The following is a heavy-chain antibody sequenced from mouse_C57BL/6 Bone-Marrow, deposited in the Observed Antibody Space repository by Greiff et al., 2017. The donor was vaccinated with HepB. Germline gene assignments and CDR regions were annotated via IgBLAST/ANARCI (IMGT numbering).Heavy chain of an antibody. CDR2: INYDGSST. CDR3: GREDYDWYFDV. J-gene: IGHJ1*03. D-gene: IGHD2-4*01. CDR1: GFTFSDYY. Sequence: DVHLVESEGGLVQPGSSMKLSCTASGFTFSDYYMAWVRQVPEKGLEWVANINYDGSSTYYLDSLKSRFIISRDNAKNILYLQMSSLKSEDTATYYWGREDYDWYFDVWGTGTTVTVSS. V-gene: IGHV5-16*01.